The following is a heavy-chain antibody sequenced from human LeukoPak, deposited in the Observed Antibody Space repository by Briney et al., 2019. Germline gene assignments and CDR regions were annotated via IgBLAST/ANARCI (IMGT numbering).Heavy chain of an antibody. D-gene: IGHD6-19*01. Sequence: ASVKVSCKASGYTFTNHGISWVRQAPGQGLEWMGWISVYNGNTNYAQKVQGRVIMTTDTSTTTAYMELRRLTSDDTAVYYCARVGGWAREDYKATVFDIWGQGTMVTVSS. V-gene: IGHV1-18*04. J-gene: IGHJ3*02. CDR3: ARVGGWAREDYKATVFDI. CDR1: GYTFTNHG. CDR2: ISVYNGNT.